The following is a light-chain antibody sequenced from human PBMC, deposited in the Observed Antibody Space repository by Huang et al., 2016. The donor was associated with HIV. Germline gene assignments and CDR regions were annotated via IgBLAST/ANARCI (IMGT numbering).Light chain of an antibody. J-gene: IGKJ2*01. Sequence: LLTQSPVTLSVSPGENVTLSCRASQTIANNLAWYQQRRGQAPSLLIYGASTRIIDIPGRFNGSASGTQFTLTITSLQPDDFTVYFCQQYNVWSYTFGQGTKLEIK. CDR2: GAS. CDR3: QQYNVWSYT. CDR1: QTIANN. V-gene: IGKV3-15*01.